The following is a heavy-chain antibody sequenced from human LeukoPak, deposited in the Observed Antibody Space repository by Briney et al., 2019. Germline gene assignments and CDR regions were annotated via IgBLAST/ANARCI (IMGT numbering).Heavy chain of an antibody. CDR3: ASDYDSSGYDY. J-gene: IGHJ4*02. D-gene: IGHD3-22*01. CDR2: IYYSGST. Sequence: SETLSLTCTVSGGSISSGGYYWSWIRQHPGKGLEWIGYIYYSGSTYYNPSLKSRVTISVDTSKNQFSLKLSCVTAADTAVYYCASDYDSSGYDYWGQGTLVTVSS. V-gene: IGHV4-31*03. CDR1: GGSISSGGYY.